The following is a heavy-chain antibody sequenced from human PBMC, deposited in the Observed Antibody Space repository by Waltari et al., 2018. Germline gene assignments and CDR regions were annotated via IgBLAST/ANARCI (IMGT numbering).Heavy chain of an antibody. J-gene: IGHJ4*02. CDR3: ARDQDYYDSSGYYYFDY. V-gene: IGHV4-39*07. Sequence: QLQLQESGPGLVKPSETLSLTCTVSGGSISSSSYYWGWIRQPPGKGLEWIGSIYYSGSTYYNPSLKSRVTISVDTSKNQFSLKLSSVTAADTAVYYCARDQDYYDSSGYYYFDYWGQGTLVTVSS. CDR2: IYYSGST. D-gene: IGHD3-22*01. CDR1: GGSISSSSYY.